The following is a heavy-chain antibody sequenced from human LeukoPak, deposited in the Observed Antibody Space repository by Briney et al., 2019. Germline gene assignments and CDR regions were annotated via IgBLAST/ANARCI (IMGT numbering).Heavy chain of an antibody. CDR2: IIPILGIA. Sequence: SVKVSCKASGGTFSSYAISWVRRAPGQGLEWMGRIIPILGIANYAQKFQGRVTITADKSTSTAYMELSSLRSEDTAVYYCAREFYYDSSGYYSDAFDIWGQGTMVTVSS. CDR3: AREFYYDSSGYYSDAFDI. V-gene: IGHV1-69*04. J-gene: IGHJ3*02. D-gene: IGHD3-22*01. CDR1: GGTFSSYA.